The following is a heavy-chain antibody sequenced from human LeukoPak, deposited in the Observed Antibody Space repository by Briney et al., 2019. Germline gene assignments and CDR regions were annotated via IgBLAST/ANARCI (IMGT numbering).Heavy chain of an antibody. V-gene: IGHV4-59*01. J-gene: IGHJ5*02. CDR3: AREGTAGTNLNWFDP. D-gene: IGHD1-1*01. CDR2: ISYSGST. Sequence: KPSETLSRTCTVSGGSISSYYWSWIRQPPGKGLEWIGYISYSGSTNFNPSLKSRVTISVDTSKNQFSLKLSSVTAADTAVYYCAREGTAGTNLNWFDPWGQGTLVTVSS. CDR1: GGSISSYY.